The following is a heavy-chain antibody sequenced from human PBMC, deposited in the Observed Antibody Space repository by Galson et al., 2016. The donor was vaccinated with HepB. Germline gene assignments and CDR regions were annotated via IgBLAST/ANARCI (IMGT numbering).Heavy chain of an antibody. J-gene: IGHJ3*01. V-gene: IGHV4-59*02. CDR1: GGSVDDYY. Sequence: SETLSLTCSVSGGSVDDYYWHWIRQPPGKGLEWIGFVYYSGNIYYNPSLRSRVTISLDRSDNHVSLRLTSVAAAVTAVYYCARSRTTSGWFGRAFDVLGQGTTVTVSS. D-gene: IGHD3-10*01. CDR2: VYYSGNI. CDR3: ARSRTTSGWFGRAFDV.